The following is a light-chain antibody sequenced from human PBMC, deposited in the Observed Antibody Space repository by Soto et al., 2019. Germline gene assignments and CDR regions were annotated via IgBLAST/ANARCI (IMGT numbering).Light chain of an antibody. CDR1: QRIARDY. J-gene: IGKJ2*01. CDR2: GVS. Sequence: EIVLTQSPNTLSVSPGESVTLSCRASQRIARDYLAWYQQRPGQAPRLLIYGVSSRASGIPAKFSGSGSGTEFYRTISGLDLEDLEMYYCQQYDSSPGTFGQGTNLDIK. CDR3: QQYDSSPGT. V-gene: IGKV3-20*01.